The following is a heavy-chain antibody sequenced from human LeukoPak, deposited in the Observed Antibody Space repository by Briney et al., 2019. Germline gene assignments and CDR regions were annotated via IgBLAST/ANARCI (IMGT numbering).Heavy chain of an antibody. J-gene: IGHJ4*02. CDR2: IKQDGSEK. CDR1: GFTFSNYW. Sequence: PGGSLRLSCAASGFTFSNYWMSWVRQAPGKGREWVANIKQDGSEKYYVDSVKGRLTISRDNAKNSLYLQMNSLRAEDTAVYYCARDHFYYYDSSGYYPVVDYWGQGILVTVSS. V-gene: IGHV3-7*01. D-gene: IGHD3-22*01. CDR3: ARDHFYYYDSSGYYPVVDY.